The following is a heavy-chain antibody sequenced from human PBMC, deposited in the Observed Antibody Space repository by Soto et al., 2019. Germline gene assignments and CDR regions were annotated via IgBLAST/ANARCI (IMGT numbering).Heavy chain of an antibody. CDR2: IYHSGST. D-gene: IGHD2-2*01. CDR3: AKKVPAAIRVYYFYGLDV. J-gene: IGHJ6*02. V-gene: IGHV4-4*02. CDR1: GYSISSSNW. Sequence: XETLTLTCDVSGYSISSSNWWSWVRQPPGKGLEWIGEIYHSGSTHYNPSLKSRVTISVDKSKNHFSLKLTSVTAADTAVYYCAKKVPAAIRVYYFYGLDVWGQGTTVTVSS.